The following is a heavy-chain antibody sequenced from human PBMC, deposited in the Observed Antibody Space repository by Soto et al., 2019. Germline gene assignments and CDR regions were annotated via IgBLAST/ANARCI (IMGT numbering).Heavy chain of an antibody. J-gene: IGHJ6*02. Sequence: QITLKESGPTLVRPTQTLTLTCSFSGFALNTNGMGVGWIRQPPGKALEWLAFIYWDEDKRYSPSLKTRLTVPTDTARIEVVLTLTSMDPVDTGTYYFAGWNYESGLDVWGQWTTVTVSS. CDR3: AGWNYESGLDV. CDR1: GFALNTNGMG. D-gene: IGHD1-7*01. CDR2: IYWDEDK. V-gene: IGHV2-5*02.